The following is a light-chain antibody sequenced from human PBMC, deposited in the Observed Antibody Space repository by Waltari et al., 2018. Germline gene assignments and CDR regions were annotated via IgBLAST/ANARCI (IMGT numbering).Light chain of an antibody. Sequence: DIKMTQSPSSLSASVGDTVTITCRASQSVGRFLTWYQQRPGEAPKLLIYKTSNLQGGVPSRFSGSGSGTDFTLTIDSLQPEDFASYYCQQSDGIPFTFGPGT. CDR3: QQSDGIPFT. J-gene: IGKJ2*01. V-gene: IGKV1-39*01. CDR2: KTS. CDR1: QSVGRF.